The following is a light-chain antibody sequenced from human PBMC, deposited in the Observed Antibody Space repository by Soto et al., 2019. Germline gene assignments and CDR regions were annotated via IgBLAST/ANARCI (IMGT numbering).Light chain of an antibody. CDR1: QSIGIY. CDR3: PQYYTTPT. CDR2: TTS. Sequence: DIQMTQSPSSLSASVGDRVTITCRAGQSIGIYLNWYQEKPGRVPKLLIHTTSSLLSGVPSRFSGSGSGTDFTLTISSLQPVDFATYYCPQYYTTPTFVQGTRLEIK. V-gene: IGKV1-39*01. J-gene: IGKJ5*01.